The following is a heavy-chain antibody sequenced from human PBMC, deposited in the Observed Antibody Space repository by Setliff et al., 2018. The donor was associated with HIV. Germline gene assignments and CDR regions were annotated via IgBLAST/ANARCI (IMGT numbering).Heavy chain of an antibody. CDR1: GFTFNIHW. J-gene: IGHJ6*03. CDR2: IKPDGSVD. V-gene: IGHV3-7*01. D-gene: IGHD3-3*01. Sequence: GGSLRLSCAASGFTFNIHWMTWVRQAPGKGLEWVADIKPDGSVDHYADSAKGRFTISRDNAKNSLYLQMNSLRAEDTAVYYCARRRYDFWSGYYPYYMDVWGKGTTVTVSS. CDR3: ARRRYDFWSGYYPYYMDV.